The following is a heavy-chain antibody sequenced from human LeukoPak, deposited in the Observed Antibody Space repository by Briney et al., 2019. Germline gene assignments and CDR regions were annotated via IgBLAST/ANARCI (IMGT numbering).Heavy chain of an antibody. Sequence: PSETLSLTCAVYGWSFSDYFWGWIRQPPGKGLEWIGEINHSGRTYYNPSLKSRVTISVDTSKNQFSLNLSSVTAADTAVYYCARDVVVVPAAIHYGMDVWGQGTTVTVSS. J-gene: IGHJ6*02. CDR3: ARDVVVVPAAIHYGMDV. V-gene: IGHV4-34*01. D-gene: IGHD2-2*01. CDR2: INHSGRT. CDR1: GWSFSDYF.